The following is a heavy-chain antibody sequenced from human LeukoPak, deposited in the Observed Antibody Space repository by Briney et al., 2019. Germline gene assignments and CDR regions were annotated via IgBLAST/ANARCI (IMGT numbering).Heavy chain of an antibody. CDR1: GFTFSNYW. D-gene: IGHD3-9*01. CDR2: IRKDGNEK. CDR3: ARHYDILTGTFPYY. V-gene: IGHV3-7*03. J-gene: IGHJ4*02. Sequence: GGSLRLSCAASGFTFSNYWMSWVRQAPGKGLEWVANIRKDGNEKYYVGSVRGRFTISRDNAKNSLYLQMNGLRAEDTVVYYCARHYDILTGTFPYYWGQGTLVTVSS.